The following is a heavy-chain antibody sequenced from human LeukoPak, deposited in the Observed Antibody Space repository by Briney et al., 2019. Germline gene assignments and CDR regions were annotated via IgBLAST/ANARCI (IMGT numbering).Heavy chain of an antibody. CDR2: VSGIDGNT. CDR3: ARPGSDRARGWGYFDS. CDR1: GYKFTDYG. D-gene: IGHD3-10*01. V-gene: IGHV1-18*01. J-gene: IGHJ4*02. Sequence: ASVKVSCKASGYKFTDYGVNWVRQAPGQGLEWMGWVSGIDGNTKYARNLQGRVTMTRDTSTSTAFMGLRSLTSDDTAIYYCARPGSDRARGWGYFDSWGKGTLVTVSS.